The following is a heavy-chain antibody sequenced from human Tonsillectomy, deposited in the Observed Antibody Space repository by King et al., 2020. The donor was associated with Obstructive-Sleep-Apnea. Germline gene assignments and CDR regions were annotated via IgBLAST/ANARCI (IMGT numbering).Heavy chain of an antibody. CDR1: GFTFSSYT. J-gene: IGHJ6*02. CDR3: ARDQEYQLPRSNNTEHYYYYGMDV. Sequence: VQLVESGGGLVKPGGSLRLSCAASGFTFSSYTMNWVRQAPGKGLEWVSSISSSSYIYYADSLKGRFTISRDNAKNSLYLQMNSLRAEDTAVYYCARDQEYQLPRSNNTEHYYYYGMDVWGQGTTVTVSS. CDR2: ISSSSYI. D-gene: IGHD2-2*01. V-gene: IGHV3-21*01.